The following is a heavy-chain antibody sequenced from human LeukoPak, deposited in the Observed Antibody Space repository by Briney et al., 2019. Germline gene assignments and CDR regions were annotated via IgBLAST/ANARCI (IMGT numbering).Heavy chain of an antibody. J-gene: IGHJ4*02. V-gene: IGHV3-7*01. CDR3: ARDLSSS. CDR1: GCTFSSYW. D-gene: IGHD6-13*01. Sequence: QTGGSLRLSCAASGCTFSSYWMSWVRQAPGKGLEWVANIKQDGSEKYYVDSVKGRFTISRDNAKNSLYLQMNSLRAEDTAVYYCARDLSSSWGQGTLVTVSS. CDR2: IKQDGSEK.